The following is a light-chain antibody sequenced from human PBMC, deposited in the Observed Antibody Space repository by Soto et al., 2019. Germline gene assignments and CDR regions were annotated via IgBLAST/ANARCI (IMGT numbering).Light chain of an antibody. CDR3: QPYGISPT. CDR1: QSFSSGY. J-gene: IGKJ1*01. CDR2: RTS. Sequence: ELMLTHSLGTLSLSPGEGATLSCRASQSFSSGYLAWYQQKPGQAPRLLVYRTSNRATGIPDRFSGSGSGTDFTLTISRLEPEDFGEYYCQPYGISPTFAQG. V-gene: IGKV3-20*01.